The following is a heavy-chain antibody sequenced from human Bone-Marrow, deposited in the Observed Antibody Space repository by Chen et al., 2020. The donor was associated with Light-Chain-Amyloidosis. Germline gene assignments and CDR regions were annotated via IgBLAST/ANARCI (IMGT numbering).Heavy chain of an antibody. D-gene: IGHD3-22*01. J-gene: IGHJ4*02. V-gene: IGHV3-11*04. Sequence: QVQLVESGGGLVKPGGSLRLSCAASGFTFSDYYLSWIRQAPGKGLEWVSYISSSGRTIYYADSVKGRFTISRDNAKNSLYLQMNSLRAEDTAVYYCARDRPRSYYDSSGYYDYWGQGTLVTVSS. CDR2: ISSSGRTI. CDR3: ARDRPRSYYDSSGYYDY. CDR1: GFTFSDYY.